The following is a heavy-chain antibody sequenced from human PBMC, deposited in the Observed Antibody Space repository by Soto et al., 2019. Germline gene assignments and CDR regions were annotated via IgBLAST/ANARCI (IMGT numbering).Heavy chain of an antibody. CDR3: ARGRMTTVVTCLDY. J-gene: IGHJ4*02. D-gene: IGHD4-17*01. Sequence: QVQLVQSGAEVKKPGSSVKVSCKASGGTFSSYAISWVRQAPGQGLEWMGGIIPIFGTANYAQKFQGRVTITADESTSTDYLELSSLRSEDTAGYYCARGRMTTVVTCLDYWGQGTLVTVSS. CDR1: GGTFSSYA. V-gene: IGHV1-69*01. CDR2: IIPIFGTA.